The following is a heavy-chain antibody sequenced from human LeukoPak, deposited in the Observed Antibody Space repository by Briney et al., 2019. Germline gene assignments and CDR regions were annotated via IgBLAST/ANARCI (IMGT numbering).Heavy chain of an antibody. CDR3: ARDRYCSGGSCPLGY. CDR1: GFTFNSYT. Sequence: GGSLRLSCAASGFTFNSYTMNWVRQAPGKGLEWVSVIYSGGSTYYADSVKGRFTISRDNSKNTLYLQMNSLRAEDTAVYYCARDRYCSGGSCPLGYWGQGTLVTVSS. CDR2: IYSGGST. D-gene: IGHD2-15*01. V-gene: IGHV3-53*01. J-gene: IGHJ4*02.